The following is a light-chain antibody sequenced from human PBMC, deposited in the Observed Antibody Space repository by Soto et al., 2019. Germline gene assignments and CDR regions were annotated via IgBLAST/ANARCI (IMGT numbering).Light chain of an antibody. V-gene: IGKV2-30*01. CDR1: QSVVYSAGNAH. CDR3: LQGTHWPPT. Sequence: DVVMTQSPPSLPVTLGQPAPISCRSSQSVVYSAGNAHLNWFQQRPGQSPRRLIYTVSNRDAGVPDRCSGGGSRNDFTLKISRVEAEDVVIYYCLQGTHWPPTFGQGTRVEI. J-gene: IGKJ1*01. CDR2: TVS.